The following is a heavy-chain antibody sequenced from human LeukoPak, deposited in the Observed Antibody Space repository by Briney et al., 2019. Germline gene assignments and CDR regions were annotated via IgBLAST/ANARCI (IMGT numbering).Heavy chain of an antibody. CDR3: ARVWEMATILSYFDC. Sequence: PSETLSLTCTVSGGSISSGGYYWGWIRQHPGKGLEWIGYIYYSGSTYYNPSLKSRVTISVDTSKNQFSLKLSSVTAADTAVYYCARVWEMATILSYFDCWGQGTLVTVSS. J-gene: IGHJ4*02. V-gene: IGHV4-31*03. D-gene: IGHD5-24*01. CDR2: IYYSGST. CDR1: GGSISSGGYY.